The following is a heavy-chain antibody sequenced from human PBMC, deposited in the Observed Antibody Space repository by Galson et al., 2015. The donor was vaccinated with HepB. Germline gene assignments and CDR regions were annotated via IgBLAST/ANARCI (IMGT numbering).Heavy chain of an antibody. Sequence: SLRLSCAASGFTFSSYAMSWVRQAPGKGLEWVSYISSSGSTIYYADSVKGRFTISRDNAKNSLYLQMNSLRAEDTAVYYCARPGKYCSSTSCYTSVTYYFDYWGQGTLVTVSS. D-gene: IGHD2-2*02. CDR1: GFTFSSYA. CDR2: ISSSGSTI. J-gene: IGHJ4*02. V-gene: IGHV3-11*01. CDR3: ARPGKYCSSTSCYTSVTYYFDY.